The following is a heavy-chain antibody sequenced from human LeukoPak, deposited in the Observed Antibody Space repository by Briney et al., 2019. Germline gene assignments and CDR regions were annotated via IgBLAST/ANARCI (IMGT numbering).Heavy chain of an antibody. CDR2: IGTVGDT. D-gene: IGHD1-26*01. V-gene: IGHV3-13*01. CDR3: ARVRSGSLGYGMDV. J-gene: IGHJ6*02. Sequence: GGSLRLSCAASGFTFSSYDMHWVRQVTGKGLEWVSDIGTVGDTYYAGSVKGRFTISRENAKNSLYLQMNSLRAGDTAVYYCARVRSGSLGYGMDVWGQGTTATVSS. CDR1: GFTFSSYD.